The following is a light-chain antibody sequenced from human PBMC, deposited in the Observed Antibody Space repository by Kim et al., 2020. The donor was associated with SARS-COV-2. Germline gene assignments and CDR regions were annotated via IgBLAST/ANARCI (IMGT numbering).Light chain of an antibody. Sequence: EIVLTQSPATLSLSPGERATLSCRASQSVSSYLAWYQQKPGQAPRLLIYDASNRATGIPARFSGSGSGTDFTLTISSLEPEDFAVYYCQQSSNGHPELTFGGGTKMDIK. CDR3: QQSSNGHPELT. CDR1: QSVSSY. V-gene: IGKV3-11*01. CDR2: DAS. J-gene: IGKJ4*01.